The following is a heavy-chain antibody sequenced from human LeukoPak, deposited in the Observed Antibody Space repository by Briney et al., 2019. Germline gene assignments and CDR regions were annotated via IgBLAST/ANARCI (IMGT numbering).Heavy chain of an antibody. J-gene: IGHJ3*01. CDR3: AKDRYGSGSDSFDL. CDR1: GFTFSGYG. D-gene: IGHD3-10*01. Sequence: GGSLRLSCAASGFTFSGYGMHWVRQAPGKGLEWVAGISYDGNNKYYTDPVKGRLTISRDNSKNTVYLEMNSLRAEDTALYYCAKDRYGSGSDSFDLWGQGTMVTVS. V-gene: IGHV3-30*18. CDR2: ISYDGNNK.